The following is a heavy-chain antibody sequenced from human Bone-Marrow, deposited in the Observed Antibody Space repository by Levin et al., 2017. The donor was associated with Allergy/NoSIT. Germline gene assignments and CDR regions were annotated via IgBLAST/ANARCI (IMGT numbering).Heavy chain of an antibody. CDR2: ISGSGGDT. V-gene: IGHV3-23*01. J-gene: IGHJ4*02. D-gene: IGHD1-26*01. CDR3: AKIPVVAMGVTVNYFDY. CDR1: GFTFSNYA. Sequence: ASVKVSCAASGFTFSNYAMNWVRQAPGKGLEWVSSISGSGGDTDHSDSVKGRFTISRDNSKNTLYLRMNSLRAADTAVYYCAKIPVVAMGVTVNYFDYWGRGALVTVSS.